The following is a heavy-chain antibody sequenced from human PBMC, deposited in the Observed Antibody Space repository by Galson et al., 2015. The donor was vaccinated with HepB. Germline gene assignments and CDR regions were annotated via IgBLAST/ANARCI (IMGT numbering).Heavy chain of an antibody. V-gene: IGHV1-24*01. J-gene: IGHJ3*02. CDR1: GYTLTELS. Sequence: QSGAEVKKPGESLKISCKVSGYTLTELSMHWVRQVPGKGLGWMGGFDPEDGETIYAQKFQGRVTMTEDTSTDTAYMELSSLRSEDTAVYYCATYLGGRNYGTDAFDIWGQGTMVTVSS. CDR2: FDPEDGET. D-gene: IGHD3-10*01. CDR3: ATYLGGRNYGTDAFDI.